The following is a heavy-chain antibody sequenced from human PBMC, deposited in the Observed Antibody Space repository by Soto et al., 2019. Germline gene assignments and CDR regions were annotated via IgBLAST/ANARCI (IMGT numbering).Heavy chain of an antibody. Sequence: QVRLQESGPGLVKPSQTLSLTCTVSGGSISSAAYYWSWIRQHPGKGLEWIVYVSHSGSTYYNPSLKSRVIISVDTSKNQSSLSLTSVTAADTAVYYCAREYTYGSNFFDCWGQGALVTVSS. J-gene: IGHJ4*02. CDR3: AREYTYGSNFFDC. D-gene: IGHD5-18*01. CDR2: VSHSGST. V-gene: IGHV4-31*03. CDR1: GGSISSAAYY.